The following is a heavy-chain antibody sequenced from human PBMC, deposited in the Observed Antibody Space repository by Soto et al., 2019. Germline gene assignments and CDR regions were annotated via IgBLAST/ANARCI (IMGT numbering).Heavy chain of an antibody. D-gene: IGHD3-3*01. Sequence: PGGSLRLSCAASGFTFSDYYMSWIRQAPGKGLEWVSYISSSGSTIYYADSVKGRFTISRDNAKNSLYLQMNSLRAEDTAVYYCARDGGPFTIFGVVTYNWFDPWGQGTLVTVSS. CDR3: ARDGGPFTIFGVVTYNWFDP. CDR1: GFTFSDYY. V-gene: IGHV3-11*01. CDR2: ISSSGSTI. J-gene: IGHJ5*02.